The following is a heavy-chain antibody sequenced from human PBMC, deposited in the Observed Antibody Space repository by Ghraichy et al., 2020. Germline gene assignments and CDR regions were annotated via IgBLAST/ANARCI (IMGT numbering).Heavy chain of an antibody. Sequence: LSLTCATSGFTFNTYAMTWVRQAPGKGLEWVSLISSSGYYAYNADSVEGRFTISRDNSRNTLFLQMNSLSPEDTAVYYCARVSRGSYPNPNDYWGQGTQVTVSS. V-gene: IGHV3-23*01. J-gene: IGHJ4*02. D-gene: IGHD1-26*01. CDR2: ISSSGYYA. CDR3: ARVSRGSYPNPNDY. CDR1: GFTFNTYA.